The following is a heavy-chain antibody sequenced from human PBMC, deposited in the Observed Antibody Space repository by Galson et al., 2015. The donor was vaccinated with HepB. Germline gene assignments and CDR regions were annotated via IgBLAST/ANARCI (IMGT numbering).Heavy chain of an antibody. D-gene: IGHD3-22*01. CDR1: GSTFRSYA. CDR3: SKEGRNGYFGVYGGFDV. J-gene: IGHJ3*01. V-gene: IGHV3-23*01. CDR2: ISGSGGNT. Sequence: SLRLSCAASGSTFRSYAMTWLRRAPGRGLDWVSSISGSGGNTYYTASVKGRFTISRDNSKNTLFLQKKSLRVEDTAVYFCSKEGRNGYFGVYGGFDVWGHGTLVTVSS.